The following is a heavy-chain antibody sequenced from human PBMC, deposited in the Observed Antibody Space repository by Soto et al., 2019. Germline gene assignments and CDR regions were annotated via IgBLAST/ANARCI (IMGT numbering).Heavy chain of an antibody. Sequence: QVQLVESGGGMVKPGGSLRLSCAASGFTFSDYYMSWIRQAPGKGLEWVSYISPSSSYTNYAVSVKGRFTISRDNAKNAVYLQMNSLRAEDTAVYYRAREKDAFDIWGQGTMVTVSS. CDR3: AREKDAFDI. CDR1: GFTFSDYY. J-gene: IGHJ3*02. CDR2: ISPSSSYT. V-gene: IGHV3-11*05.